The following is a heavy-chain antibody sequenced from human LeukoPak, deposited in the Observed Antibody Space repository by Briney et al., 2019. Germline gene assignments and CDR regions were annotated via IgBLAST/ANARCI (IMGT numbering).Heavy chain of an antibody. V-gene: IGHV1-69*05. CDR1: GGTFSSYA. J-gene: IGHJ4*02. CDR3: ARDHYYYDSSGYDY. Sequence: SVKVSWKASGGTFSSYAISWVRQAPGQGLEWMGRIIPIFGTANYAQKFQGRVTITTDESTSTAYMELSSLRSEDTAVYYCARDHYYYDSSGYDYWGQGTLVTVSS. D-gene: IGHD3-22*01. CDR2: IIPIFGTA.